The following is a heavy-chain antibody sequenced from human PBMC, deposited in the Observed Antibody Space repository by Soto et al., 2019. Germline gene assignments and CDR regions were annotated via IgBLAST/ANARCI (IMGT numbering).Heavy chain of an antibody. CDR1: GYTFTSYY. D-gene: IGHD6-19*01. V-gene: IGHV1-46*01. CDR3: ARERPSSSWSYGKDV. J-gene: IGHJ6*02. CDR2: INPSGGST. Sequence: ASVKVSCKASGYTFTSYYMHWVRQAPGQGLEWMGIINPSGGSTSYAQKFQGRVTLTRDTSTSTVYMELSSLSSEDTAVYYCARERPSSSWSYGKDVWGQGTTVTVSS.